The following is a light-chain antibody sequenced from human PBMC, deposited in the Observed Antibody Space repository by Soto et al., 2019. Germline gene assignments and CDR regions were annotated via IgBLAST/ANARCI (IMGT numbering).Light chain of an antibody. CDR3: SSYTRRSSLVV. V-gene: IGLV2-14*01. Sequence: SALTQPASVSGSPGQSITISCSGTSSDVGGHNYVSWYQQQPGKAPKLMIYDVSNRPSGVSNRFSGSKSGNTASLTISGLQAEDEADYYCSSYTRRSSLVVFGGGTQLTVL. J-gene: IGLJ2*01. CDR1: SSDVGGHNY. CDR2: DVS.